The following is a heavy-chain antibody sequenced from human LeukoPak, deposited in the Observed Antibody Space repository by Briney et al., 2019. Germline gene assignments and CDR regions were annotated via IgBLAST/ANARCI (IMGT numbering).Heavy chain of an antibody. D-gene: IGHD1-7*01. CDR1: GYTFTSYD. V-gene: IGHV1-8*01. Sequence: ALVKVSCKASGYTFTSYDINWVRQATGQGLEWMGWMNPNSGNTGYAQKFQGRVTMTRNTSISTAYMELSSLRSEDTAVYYCARVPQNLYRMYVWGQGTTVTVSS. CDR3: ARVPQNLYRMYV. J-gene: IGHJ6*02. CDR2: MNPNSGNT.